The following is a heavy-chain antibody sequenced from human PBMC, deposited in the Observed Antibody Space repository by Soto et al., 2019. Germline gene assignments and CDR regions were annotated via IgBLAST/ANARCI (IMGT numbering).Heavy chain of an antibody. D-gene: IGHD3-10*01. CDR3: AKDPQIGGYYYGSGSYNRQEGV. V-gene: IGHV3-9*01. CDR2: ISWNSGSI. CDR1: GFTFDDYA. J-gene: IGHJ6*04. Sequence: GGSLRLSCAASGFTFDDYAMHWVRQAPGKGLEWVSGISWNSGSIGYADSVKGRFTISRDNAKNSLYLQMNSLRAEDTALYYCAKDPQIGGYYYGSGSYNRQEGVWGKGTTVTVSS.